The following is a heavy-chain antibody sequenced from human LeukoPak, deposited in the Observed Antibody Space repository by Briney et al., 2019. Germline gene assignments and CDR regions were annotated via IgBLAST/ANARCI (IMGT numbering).Heavy chain of an antibody. CDR3: ARNPWGYCTNGVCYRNAFDI. Sequence: ASVKVSCKASGYSFTSYTIHWVRQAPGQRLEWMGWIKAGNGNTKYSQEFQDRVTITRNTSISTAYMELSSLRSEDTAVYYCARNPWGYCTNGVCYRNAFDIWGQGTMVTVSS. D-gene: IGHD2-8*01. V-gene: IGHV1-3*03. CDR1: GYSFTSYT. CDR2: IKAGNGNT. J-gene: IGHJ3*02.